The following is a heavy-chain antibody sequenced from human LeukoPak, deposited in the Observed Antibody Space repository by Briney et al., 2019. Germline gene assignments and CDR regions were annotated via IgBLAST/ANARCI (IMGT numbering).Heavy chain of an antibody. CDR2: ISAYNGNT. CDR3: ARNYYGSGSYLSFDY. J-gene: IGHJ4*02. Sequence: ASVKVSCKASGYTFTSYGISWVRQAPGQGLEWMGWISAYNGNTNYAQKLQGRVTMTTDTSTSTAYMELSRLRSDDTAVYYCARNYYGSGSYLSFDYWGQGTLVTVSS. D-gene: IGHD3-10*01. V-gene: IGHV1-18*01. CDR1: GYTFTSYG.